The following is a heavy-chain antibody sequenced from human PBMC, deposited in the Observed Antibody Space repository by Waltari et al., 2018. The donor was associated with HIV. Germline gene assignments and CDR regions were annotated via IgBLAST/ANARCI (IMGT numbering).Heavy chain of an antibody. J-gene: IGHJ3*02. CDR2: ISGGSGST. V-gene: IGHV3-23*01. CDR1: GFTFSSYG. Sequence: EAQLLESGGGLVQPGGCLRLSCAAPGFTFSSYGISWVRQAPGKGLEWVSGISGGSGSTDYADSVKGRFTISRDNSKNTLYLQMNSLRAEDTAVYYCAKSGGWYYYERSGYAGIWGQGTMVTVSS. CDR3: AKSGGWYYYERSGYAGI. D-gene: IGHD3-22*01.